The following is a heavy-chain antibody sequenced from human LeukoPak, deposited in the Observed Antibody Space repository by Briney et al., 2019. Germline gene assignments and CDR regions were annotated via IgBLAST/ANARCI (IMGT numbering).Heavy chain of an antibody. D-gene: IGHD3-22*01. J-gene: IGHJ4*02. Sequence: GGSLRLSCAASGFTFSSYAMSWVRQAPGKGLEWVSAISGSGGSTYYADSVKGRFTISRDNSKNTLYLQMNSLRAEDTAVYYCARVSPTYYYDSSGYYRWGYFDYWGQGTLVTVSS. CDR3: ARVSPTYYYDSSGYYRWGYFDY. V-gene: IGHV3-23*01. CDR1: GFTFSSYA. CDR2: ISGSGGST.